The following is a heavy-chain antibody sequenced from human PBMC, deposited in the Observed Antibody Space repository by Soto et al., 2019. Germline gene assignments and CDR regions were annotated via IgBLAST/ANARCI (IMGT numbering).Heavy chain of an antibody. CDR1: GGSISSGGYY. D-gene: IGHD2-21*01. Sequence: PSETLSLTCTVSGGSISSGGYYWSWIRQHPGKGLEWIGYIYYSGSTYYNPSLKSRVTISVDTSKNQFSLKLSSVTAADTAVYYCARARYYLLYFDYWGQGTLVTVSS. J-gene: IGHJ4*02. V-gene: IGHV4-31*03. CDR2: IYYSGST. CDR3: ARARYYLLYFDY.